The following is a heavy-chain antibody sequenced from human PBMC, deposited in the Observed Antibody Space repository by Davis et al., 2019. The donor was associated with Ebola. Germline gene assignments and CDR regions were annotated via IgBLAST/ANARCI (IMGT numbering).Heavy chain of an antibody. V-gene: IGHV1-18*01. CDR2: ISAYNLKP. Sequence: ASVKVSCKASGYAFTTYGISWVRQPPAQAXXXXVLISAYNLKPKYAQKVQGRVTLTADTSTDTAYMELRSLRTDDTAVNYCARRQGYGDDESDYWGQGTLVTVSS. J-gene: IGHJ4*02. CDR3: ARRQGYGDDESDY. D-gene: IGHD4/OR15-4a*01. CDR1: GYAFTTYG.